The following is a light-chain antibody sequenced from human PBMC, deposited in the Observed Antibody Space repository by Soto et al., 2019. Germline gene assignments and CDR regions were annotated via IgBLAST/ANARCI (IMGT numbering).Light chain of an antibody. V-gene: IGKV4-1*01. CDR3: QQYYSTPLT. J-gene: IGKJ3*01. CDR1: QSVLYSSNNKNY. Sequence: DIVMTQSPDSLAVSLGERATINCKSSQSVLYSSNNKNYLAWYQQKPGQPPKLLISWASTRESGVPDRFSGSRSGTDFTLTISSLQAEDVAVYYCQQYYSTPLTFGPGTKVDIK. CDR2: WAS.